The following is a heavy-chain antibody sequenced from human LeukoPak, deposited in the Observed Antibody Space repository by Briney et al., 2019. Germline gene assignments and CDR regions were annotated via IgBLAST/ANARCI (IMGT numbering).Heavy chain of an antibody. D-gene: IGHD5-18*01. V-gene: IGHV1-3*01. Sequence: ASVKVSCKASGHTFTSYAMHWVRQAPGQRLEWMGWINAGNGNTKYSQKFQGRVTITRDTSASTAYMELSSLRSEDTAVYYCARSPYDTATPLDYWGQGTLVTVSS. CDR2: INAGNGNT. CDR3: ARSPYDTATPLDY. J-gene: IGHJ4*02. CDR1: GHTFTSYA.